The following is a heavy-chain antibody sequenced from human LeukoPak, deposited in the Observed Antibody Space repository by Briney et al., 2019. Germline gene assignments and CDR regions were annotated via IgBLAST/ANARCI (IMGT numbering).Heavy chain of an antibody. CDR1: GFTFDDYA. CDR2: ISWNSGSI. J-gene: IGHJ4*02. D-gene: IGHD6-19*01. CDR3: AKEDLSIAVAGTIDY. V-gene: IGHV3-9*01. Sequence: GGSLRLSCAASGFTFDDYAMHWVRQAPGKGLEWVSGISWNSGSIGYADSVKGRFTISRDNAKNSLYLQMNSLRAEDTAVYYCAKEDLSIAVAGTIDYWGQGTLVTVSS.